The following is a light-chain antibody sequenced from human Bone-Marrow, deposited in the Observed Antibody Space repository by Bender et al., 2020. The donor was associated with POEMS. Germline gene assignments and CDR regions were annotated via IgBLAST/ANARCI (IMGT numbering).Light chain of an antibody. V-gene: IGLV2-14*03. CDR1: SSDVGRYNY. J-gene: IGLJ3*02. CDR2: DVT. Sequence: QSALTQPASVSGSPGQSITISCTGTSSDVGRYNYVSWYQHHPGKAPKLMIYDVTDRPSGVSYRFSGSKSGNTAYLTISGLQAEDEADYYCSSYTSRGTLVFGGGTKLTVL. CDR3: SSYTSRGTLV.